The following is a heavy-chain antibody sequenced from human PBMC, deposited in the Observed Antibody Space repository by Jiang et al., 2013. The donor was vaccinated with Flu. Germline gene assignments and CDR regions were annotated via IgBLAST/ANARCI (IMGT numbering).Heavy chain of an antibody. D-gene: IGHD3-16*01. J-gene: IGHJ3*02. Sequence: GLVKPLQTLSLTCAVSGYSISNNYYWGWIRQPPGKGLEWIGSIYYSGSTHYNPSLKSRVTISVDTSKNQFSLRLNSVTATDTAVYYCWRGGTFEAFDIWGQGSVVSVSS. CDR1: GYSISNNYY. CDR2: IYYSGST. CDR3: WRGGTFEAFDI. V-gene: IGHV4-38-2*01.